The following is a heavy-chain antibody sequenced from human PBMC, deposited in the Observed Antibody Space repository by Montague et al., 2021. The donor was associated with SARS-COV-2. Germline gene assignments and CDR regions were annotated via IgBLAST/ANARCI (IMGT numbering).Heavy chain of an antibody. CDR1: GFTFSDYA. Sequence: SLRLSCAASGFTFSDYAMSWVRQAPGKGLEWVSTISGTGVSTYYADSVKGRFTISRDSSENSLSLQMSSLRVEDTAVYTCVRTLGSSWYWDYWGQGTLVTVSS. CDR2: ISGTGVST. CDR3: VRTLGSSWYWDY. D-gene: IGHD6-13*01. V-gene: IGHV3-23*01. J-gene: IGHJ4*02.